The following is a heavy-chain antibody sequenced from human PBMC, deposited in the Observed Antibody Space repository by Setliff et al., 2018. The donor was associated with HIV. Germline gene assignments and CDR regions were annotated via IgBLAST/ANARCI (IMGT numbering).Heavy chain of an antibody. CDR3: ARGSESLTYFDN. CDR2: IDWDDAK. CDR1: GFSLSPRGMS. J-gene: IGHJ4*02. V-gene: IGHV2-70*11. Sequence: SGPTLVNPTPPLTLTCTFSGFSLSPRGMSVSWIRQPPGKALGWLARIDWDDAKYYSTSLKTRLTISKDTSKNQVVLTMTNMDPVDTATYYCARGSESLTYFDNLGPGTLVTVSS. D-gene: IGHD3-10*01.